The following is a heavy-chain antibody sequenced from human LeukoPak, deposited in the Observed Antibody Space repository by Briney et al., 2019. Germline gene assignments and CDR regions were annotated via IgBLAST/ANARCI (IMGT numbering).Heavy chain of an antibody. CDR1: GGSISGYY. CDR2: FYASGIT. Sequence: SETLSLTCSASGGSISGYYWSWVRQPVGKGLEWIGHFYASGITNYNPSLKSRVTMSVDTSQKQFSLRLSSVTAADTALYYCARLHQSGTTDYWGQGILVTVSS. D-gene: IGHD1-1*01. J-gene: IGHJ4*02. CDR3: ARLHQSGTTDY. V-gene: IGHV4-4*07.